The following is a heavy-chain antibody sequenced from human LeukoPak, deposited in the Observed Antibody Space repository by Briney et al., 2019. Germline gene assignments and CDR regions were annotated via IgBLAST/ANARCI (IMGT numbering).Heavy chain of an antibody. CDR3: ATVLEGASGSYFLPPFDY. CDR2: INPSGGST. V-gene: IGHV1-46*01. Sequence: ASVKVSCKASGYTFTSYYMHWVRQAPGQGLEWMGIINPSGGSTSYAQKFQGRVTMTRDTSTSTVYMGLSSLRSEDTAVYYCATVLEGASGSYFLPPFDYWGQGTLVTVSS. D-gene: IGHD1-26*01. CDR1: GYTFTSYY. J-gene: IGHJ4*02.